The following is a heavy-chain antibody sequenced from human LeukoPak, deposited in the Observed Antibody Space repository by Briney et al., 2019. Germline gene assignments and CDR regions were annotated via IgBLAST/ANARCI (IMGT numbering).Heavy chain of an antibody. Sequence: RASVKVSCKASGYTFTSHFMHWVRQAPGQGLEWMGGIIPIFGTANYAQKFQGRVTITADKSTSTAYMELSSLRSEDTAVYYCARREQWLLHNWFDPWGQGTLVTVSS. CDR2: IIPIFGTA. V-gene: IGHV1-69*06. D-gene: IGHD6-19*01. CDR1: GYTFTSHF. CDR3: ARREQWLLHNWFDP. J-gene: IGHJ5*02.